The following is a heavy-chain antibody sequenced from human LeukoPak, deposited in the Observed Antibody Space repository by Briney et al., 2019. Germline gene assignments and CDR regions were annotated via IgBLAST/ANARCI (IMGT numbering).Heavy chain of an antibody. J-gene: IGHJ4*02. Sequence: PGGSLRLSCAASGLTFSSDWMHWVRQVPGKGLVWVSRINSDASTLNYADSVKGRFTISRDNAKNTLYLQMNNLRAEDTAVYYCAREDCTIGAVCSSLLDHWGRGTLVTVSS. V-gene: IGHV3-74*01. D-gene: IGHD2-8*01. CDR2: INSDASTL. CDR3: AREDCTIGAVCSSLLDH. CDR1: GLTFSSDW.